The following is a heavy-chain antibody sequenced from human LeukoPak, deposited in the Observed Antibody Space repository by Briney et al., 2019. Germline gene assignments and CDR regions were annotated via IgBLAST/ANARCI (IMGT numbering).Heavy chain of an antibody. CDR1: GGTFSSYA. V-gene: IGHV1-46*01. J-gene: IGHJ5*02. CDR2: INPSGGST. CDR3: ARAICSGGSCYSGEDWFDP. Sequence: ASVKVSCKASGGTFSSYAISWVRQAPGQGLEWMGIINPSGGSTSYAQKFQGRVTMTRDTSTSTVYMELSSLRSEDTAVYYCARAICSGGSCYSGEDWFDPWGQGTLVTVSS. D-gene: IGHD2-15*01.